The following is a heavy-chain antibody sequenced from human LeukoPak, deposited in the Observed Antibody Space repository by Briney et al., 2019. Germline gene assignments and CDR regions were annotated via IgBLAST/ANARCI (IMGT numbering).Heavy chain of an antibody. CDR1: GFTFSSYA. D-gene: IGHD2-2*01. Sequence: GGSLRLSCAASGFTFSSYATNWVRQAPGKGLEWVSSISRGSDHIFYADSMKGRFTISRDNAKNSLYLQMNSLGAEDTAVYYCARWRVPAYGMDVWGQGTTVTVSS. CDR3: ARWRVPAYGMDV. J-gene: IGHJ6*02. V-gene: IGHV3-21*04. CDR2: ISRGSDHI.